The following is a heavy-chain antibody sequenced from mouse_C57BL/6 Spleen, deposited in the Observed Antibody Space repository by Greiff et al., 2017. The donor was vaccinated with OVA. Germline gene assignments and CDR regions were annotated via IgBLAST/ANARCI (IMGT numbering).Heavy chain of an antibody. J-gene: IGHJ3*01. CDR3: ARGPFAY. Sequence: QVQLQQSGAELVMPGASVKLSCKASGYTFTSYWMHWVKQRPGQGLEWIGEIDPSDSYTNYNQKFKGKSTLTVDKSSSTAYMQLSSLTSEDSAAYYCARGPFAYWGQGTLVTVSA. CDR1: GYTFTSYW. CDR2: IDPSDSYT. V-gene: IGHV1-69*01.